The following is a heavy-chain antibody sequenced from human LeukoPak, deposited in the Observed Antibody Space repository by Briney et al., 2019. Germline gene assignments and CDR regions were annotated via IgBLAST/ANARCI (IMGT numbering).Heavy chain of an antibody. Sequence: PGGSLRLSCAASGFTFSSYAMHWVRQAPGKGLEWVAVISYDGSNKYYADSVKGRFTISRDNSKNSLSLQMNSLTAEDTAIYYCAIATTGRGAFGSWGQGTLVSVSS. V-gene: IGHV3-30*04. J-gene: IGHJ4*02. CDR1: GFTFSSYA. CDR3: AIATTGRGAFGS. D-gene: IGHD1-1*01. CDR2: ISYDGSNK.